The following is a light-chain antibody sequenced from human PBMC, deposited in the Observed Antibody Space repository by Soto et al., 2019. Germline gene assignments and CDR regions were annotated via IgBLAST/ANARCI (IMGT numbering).Light chain of an antibody. Sequence: EIVMTQSPATLSVSPGERATLSCRASQGVSSNLAWYQQKPGQAPRLLIYGASTRATGVSARFSGSGSGTEFTLTISSLQSEDFGVYYCQQYNKWPPVTFGQGTRLEIK. CDR1: QGVSSN. J-gene: IGKJ5*01. CDR2: GAS. V-gene: IGKV3-15*01. CDR3: QQYNKWPPVT.